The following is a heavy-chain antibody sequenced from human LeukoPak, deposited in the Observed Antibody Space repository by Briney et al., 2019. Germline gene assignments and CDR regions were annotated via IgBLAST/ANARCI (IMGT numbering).Heavy chain of an antibody. V-gene: IGHV3-21*01. J-gene: IGHJ4*02. CDR1: GFTFSTFA. D-gene: IGHD3-10*01. CDR2: IFPSGGEI. CDR3: ARSGVLREPLDY. Sequence: GGSLRLSCAASGFTFSTFAMIWVRQPPGKGLEWVSSIFPSGGEIHYADSVRGRFTISRDNAKNSLYLQMNSLRAEDTAVYYCARSGVLREPLDYWGQGTLVTVSS.